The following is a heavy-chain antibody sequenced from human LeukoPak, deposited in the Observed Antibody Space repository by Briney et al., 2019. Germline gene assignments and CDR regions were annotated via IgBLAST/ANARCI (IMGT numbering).Heavy chain of an antibody. D-gene: IGHD3-3*01. CDR2: INHSGST. CDR1: GGSFSGYY. V-gene: IGHV4-34*01. J-gene: IGHJ4*02. CDR3: ARGRGTYYDFWSGYPPPRYYFDY. Sequence: SETLSLTCAVYGGSFSGYYWIWIRQPPGNGLEWFGEINHSGSTNYNPSLKSRVTISVDTSKNQFSLKLSSVTAADTAVYYCARGRGTYYDFWSGYPPPRYYFDYWGQGTLVTVSS.